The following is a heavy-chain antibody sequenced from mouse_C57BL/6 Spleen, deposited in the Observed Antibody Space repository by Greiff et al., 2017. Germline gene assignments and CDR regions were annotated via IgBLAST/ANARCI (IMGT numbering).Heavy chain of an antibody. CDR2: IRLKSDNYAT. CDR3: IYYGNYPYWYFDV. V-gene: IGHV6-3*01. Sequence: EVQLQQSGGGLVHPGGSMKLSCFASGFTFSNSWMNWVRQSPEKGLEWFAQIRLKSDNYATHYAESVKGRFTISRDDSKSSVYLQMNNLRAEDTGIYYCIYYGNYPYWYFDVWGTGTTVTVSS. D-gene: IGHD2-1*01. CDR1: GFTFSNSW. J-gene: IGHJ1*03.